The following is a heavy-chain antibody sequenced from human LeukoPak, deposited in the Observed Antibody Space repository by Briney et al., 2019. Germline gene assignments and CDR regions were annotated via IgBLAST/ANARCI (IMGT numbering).Heavy chain of an antibody. J-gene: IGHJ6*03. D-gene: IGHD2-2*01. CDR2: IYTSGST. Sequence: SETLSLTCAVYGGSFSGYYWSWIRQPAGKGLEWIGRIYTSGSTNYNPSLKSRVTISVDTSKNQFSLKLSSVTAADTAVYYCARGGCSSTSCPKFYYYMDVWGKGTTVTVSS. V-gene: IGHV4-59*10. CDR3: ARGGCSSTSCPKFYYYMDV. CDR1: GGSFSGYY.